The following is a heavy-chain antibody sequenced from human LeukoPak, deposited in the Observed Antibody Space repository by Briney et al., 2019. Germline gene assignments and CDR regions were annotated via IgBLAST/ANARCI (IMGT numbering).Heavy chain of an antibody. J-gene: IGHJ4*02. D-gene: IGHD3-10*01. V-gene: IGHV5-51*01. CDR1: GYSFTNYW. CDR2: IYPGDSDT. Sequence: GESLKISCKGSGYSFTNYWIGWVRPMPGKGLEWMGIIYPGDSDTRYSPSFQGQVTISADKSIGTAYLQWSSLKASGTAMYYCARSDTMVRGVIDYWGQGTLVTVSS. CDR3: ARSDTMVRGVIDY.